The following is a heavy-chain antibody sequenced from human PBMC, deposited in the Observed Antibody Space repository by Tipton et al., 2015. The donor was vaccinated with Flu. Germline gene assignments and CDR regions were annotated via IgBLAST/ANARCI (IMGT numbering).Heavy chain of an antibody. V-gene: IGHV5-51*01. J-gene: IGHJ3*02. CDR1: GYSFTSYW. CDR2: IYPGDSDT. Sequence: QLVQSGAEVKKPGESLKISCKGSGYSFTSYWIGWVRQMPGKGLEWVGIIYPGDSDTRYSPSFQGQVTISADKSISTAYLQWRSRKASDTALYYCARQGDMEMAAADAFDIWGQGTMVTVSS. D-gene: IGHD5-24*01. CDR3: ARQGDMEMAAADAFDI.